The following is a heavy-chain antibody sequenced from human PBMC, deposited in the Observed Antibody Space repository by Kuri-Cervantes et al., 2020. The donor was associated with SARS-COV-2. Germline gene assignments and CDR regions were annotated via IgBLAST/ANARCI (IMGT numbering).Heavy chain of an antibody. J-gene: IGHJ4*02. CDR2: INAGNGNT. V-gene: IGHV1-3*01. D-gene: IGHD3-3*01. CDR1: GYTFTSYA. Sequence: ASVKVSCKASGYTFTSYAMHWVRQAPGQRLEWMGWINAGNGNTKYSQKFQGRVTITRDTSASTAYMELSSLRSDDTAVYYCAATKGYFWSGYSPIDYWGQGTLVTVSS. CDR3: AATKGYFWSGYSPIDY.